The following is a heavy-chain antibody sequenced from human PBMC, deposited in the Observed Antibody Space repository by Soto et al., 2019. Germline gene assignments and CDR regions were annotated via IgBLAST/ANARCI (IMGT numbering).Heavy chain of an antibody. Sequence: PSETLSLTCTVSGGSISSYYWSWIRQPPGKGLEWIGYIYYSGSTNYNPSLKSRVTISVDTSKNQFSLKLSSVTAADTAVYYCARASTGLTFDYWGQGTLVTVSS. D-gene: IGHD3-9*01. J-gene: IGHJ4*02. CDR3: ARASTGLTFDY. V-gene: IGHV4-59*01. CDR1: GGSISSYY. CDR2: IYYSGST.